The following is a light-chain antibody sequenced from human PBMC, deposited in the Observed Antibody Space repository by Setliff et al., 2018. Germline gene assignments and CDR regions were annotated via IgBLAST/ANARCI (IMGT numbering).Light chain of an antibody. CDR1: SCDVGAYSH. V-gene: IGLV2-14*01. J-gene: IGLJ1*01. Sequence: QSALTQPASVSGSPGQSITISCAGTSCDVGAYSHVSWYQQYPGKAPKLMISEVSNRPSGVSYRFSGPKSGNTASLTISGLQAEDEADYYCMSYTTIRTYVFGTGTKVTVL. CDR3: MSYTTIRTYV. CDR2: EVS.